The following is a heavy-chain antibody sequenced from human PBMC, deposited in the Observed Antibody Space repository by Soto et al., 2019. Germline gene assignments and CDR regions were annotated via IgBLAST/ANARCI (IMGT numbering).Heavy chain of an antibody. CDR1: GGSISSYY. V-gene: IGHV4-59*01. Sequence: SETLSLTCTVSGGSISSYYWSWIRQPPGKGLEWIGYIYYSGSTNYNPSLKSRVTISVDTSKNQFSLKLSSVTAADTAVYYCARDQFGHYDIFGTYYYYGKDVWGQGTTVTVSS. J-gene: IGHJ6*02. CDR2: IYYSGST. CDR3: ARDQFGHYDIFGTYYYYGKDV. D-gene: IGHD3-9*01.